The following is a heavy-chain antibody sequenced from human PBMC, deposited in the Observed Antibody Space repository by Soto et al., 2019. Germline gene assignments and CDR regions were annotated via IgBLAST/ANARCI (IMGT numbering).Heavy chain of an antibody. CDR3: PRDPHEFWTSYWFDP. V-gene: IGHV1-18*01. CDR1: GYTFNTYG. J-gene: IGHJ5*02. CDR2: ISAYDGKT. Sequence: GASVKVSCKTSGYTFNTYGINWVRQAPGQGLELMGWISAYDGKTTYAEKFQGRVTMTTDTSTSTAYMELRSLRSDDTAIYYCPRDPHEFWTSYWFDPWGQGTLVTVSS. D-gene: IGHD3-3*01.